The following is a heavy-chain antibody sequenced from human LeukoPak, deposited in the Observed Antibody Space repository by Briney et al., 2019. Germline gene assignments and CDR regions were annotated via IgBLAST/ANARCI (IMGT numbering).Heavy chain of an antibody. CDR3: ARGTVPAAILYYYYYMDV. J-gene: IGHJ6*03. CDR1: GGSISSYY. V-gene: IGHV4-4*07. CDR2: IYTSGST. D-gene: IGHD2-2*02. Sequence: SETLSLTCTVSGGSISSYYWSWIRQPAGKGLEWIGRIYTSGSTNYNPSLKSRVTMSVDTSKNQFSLKLSSVTAADTAVYYCARGTVPAAILYYYYYMDVWGKGTTVTVSS.